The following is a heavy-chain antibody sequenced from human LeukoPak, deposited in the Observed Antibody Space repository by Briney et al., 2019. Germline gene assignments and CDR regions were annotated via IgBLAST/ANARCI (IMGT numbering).Heavy chain of an antibody. J-gene: IGHJ5*02. Sequence: SETLSLTCAVYGGSFSGYYWSWIRQPPGKGLEGIGEINHSGSTNYNPSLKSRVTISVDTSKNQFSLKLSSVTAADTAVYYCARTTAYCSSTSCYRRGRWFDPWGQGTLVTVSS. V-gene: IGHV4-34*01. CDR3: ARTTAYCSSTSCYRRGRWFDP. D-gene: IGHD2-2*01. CDR2: INHSGST. CDR1: GGSFSGYY.